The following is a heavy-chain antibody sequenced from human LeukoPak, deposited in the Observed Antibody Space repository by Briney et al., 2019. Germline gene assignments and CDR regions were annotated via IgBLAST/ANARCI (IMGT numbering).Heavy chain of an antibody. CDR2: ITGGGGST. D-gene: IGHD2-15*01. CDR3: AKGRQVVATIPPYFDY. J-gene: IGHJ4*02. CDR1: GFTFSNYA. V-gene: IGHV3-23*01. Sequence: GGSLRLSCAASGFTFSNYAMNWVRQAPGKGLEWVSAITGGGGSTYYADSVKGRFTISRDNSKNTLYLQMNSLRVEDADVYYCAKGRQVVATIPPYFDYWGQGALVTVSS.